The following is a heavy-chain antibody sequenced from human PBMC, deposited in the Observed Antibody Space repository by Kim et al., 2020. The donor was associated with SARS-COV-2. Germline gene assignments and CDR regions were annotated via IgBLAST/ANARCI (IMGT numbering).Heavy chain of an antibody. CDR1: GGSFSGYY. V-gene: IGHV4-34*01. CDR2: INHSGNT. CDR3: ASYDFWSGYSSDY. J-gene: IGHJ4*02. D-gene: IGHD3-3*01. Sequence: SETLSLTCAVYGGSFSGYYWSWIRQPPGKGLEWIGEINHSGNTNYNPSLKSRVTISVDTSKNQFSLKLSSVTAADTAVYYCASYDFWSGYSSDYWGQGTLVTVSS.